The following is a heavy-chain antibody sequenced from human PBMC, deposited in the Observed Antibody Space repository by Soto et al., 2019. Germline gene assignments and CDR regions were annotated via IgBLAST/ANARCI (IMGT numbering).Heavy chain of an antibody. CDR2: ISSDGDTI. CDR3: TKGGYDLIYYFGMDV. J-gene: IGHJ6*02. D-gene: IGHD5-12*01. V-gene: IGHV3-9*01. CDR1: GFTFHEYA. Sequence: EVQLIESGGGWAQPGTSLRVSCAASGFTFHEYAMHWVRQAPGKGLEWVSGISSDGDTIAYADSVQGRFTVFRDNAKNSLYLQMNRLRAEDTALYYCTKGGYDLIYYFGMDVWGQGTTVTVSS.